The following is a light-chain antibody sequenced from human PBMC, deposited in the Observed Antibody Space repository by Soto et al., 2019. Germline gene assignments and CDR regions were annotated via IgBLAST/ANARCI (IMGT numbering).Light chain of an antibody. CDR1: QSVGSSY. CDR2: GVS. CDR3: QEYGAFPTT. J-gene: IGKJ5*01. Sequence: EIVFTQSPGTLSLSPGERATLSCRASQSVGSSYLAWYQQKPRQAPRLLIYGVSSRATGIPDRLSGSGSGTDFTLTITRLEPEDSAVYYCQEYGAFPTTCGQGTRLGIK. V-gene: IGKV3-20*01.